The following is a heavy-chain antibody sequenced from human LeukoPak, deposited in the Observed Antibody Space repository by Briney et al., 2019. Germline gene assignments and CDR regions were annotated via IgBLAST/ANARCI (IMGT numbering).Heavy chain of an antibody. CDR2: IFYSGSN. J-gene: IGHJ3*02. CDR3: ARGLNAFDI. D-gene: IGHD1-1*01. CDR1: GGSFGSFY. Sequence: SETLSLTCSVSGGSFGSFYWSWIRQPPGRGLEWIGYIFYSGSNNYNPSLRSRVTISVDTSKNQFSLKLISVTAADTAMYYCARGLNAFDIWGQGTMVTVSS. V-gene: IGHV4-59*01.